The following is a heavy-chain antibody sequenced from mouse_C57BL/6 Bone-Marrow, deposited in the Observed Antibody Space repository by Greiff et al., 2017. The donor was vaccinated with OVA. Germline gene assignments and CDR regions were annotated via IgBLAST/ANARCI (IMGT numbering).Heavy chain of an antibody. CDR1: GFTFSDYY. V-gene: IGHV5-12*01. CDR3: GRRSYRYAMDY. CDR2: ISNGGGST. J-gene: IGHJ4*01. Sequence: EVQRVESGGGLVQPGGSLKLSCAASGFTFSDYYMYWVRQTPEKRLEWVAYISNGGGSTYYPDTGKGRFTISRDDTKNTLYLQMSRLKSEDTAMYYCGRRSYRYAMDYWGQGTSVTVSS. D-gene: IGHD2-10*01.